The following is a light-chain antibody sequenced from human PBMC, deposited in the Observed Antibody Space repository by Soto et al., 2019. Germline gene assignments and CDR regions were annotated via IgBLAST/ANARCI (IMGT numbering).Light chain of an antibody. V-gene: IGLV2-11*01. CDR3: CSYAGSYSYV. CDR2: DVS. CDR1: SSDVGGYNY. Sequence: QSVLTQPRSVSGSPGQSVTISCTGTSSDVGGYNYVSWYQQHPGKATKLMIYDVSKRPSGVPDRFSGSKSGNTASLTISVLQAEDEADYYCCSYAGSYSYVFGTGTKVTVL. J-gene: IGLJ1*01.